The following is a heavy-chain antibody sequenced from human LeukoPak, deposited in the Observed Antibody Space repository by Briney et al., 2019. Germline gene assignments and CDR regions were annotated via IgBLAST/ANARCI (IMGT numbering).Heavy chain of an antibody. CDR3: AKAIDSSGYYPRPYYYYMDV. Sequence: GGSLRLSCAASGFTFSSYSMNWVRQAPGKGLEWVSAISGSGGSTYYADSVKGRFTISRDNSKNTLYLQMNSLRAEDTAVYYCAKAIDSSGYYPRPYYYYMDVWGKGTTVTVSS. J-gene: IGHJ6*03. V-gene: IGHV3-23*01. CDR1: GFTFSSYS. D-gene: IGHD3-22*01. CDR2: ISGSGGST.